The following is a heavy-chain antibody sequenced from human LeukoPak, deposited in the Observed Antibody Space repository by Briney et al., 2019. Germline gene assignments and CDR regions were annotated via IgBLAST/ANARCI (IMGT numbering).Heavy chain of an antibody. CDR3: AKGSGRLLWFGEPLLGAFDI. D-gene: IGHD3-10*01. V-gene: IGHV3-43*02. Sequence: GGSLRLSCAASGFTFDDYAMHWVRHAPGKGLEWVSLISGDGGSTYYADSVKGRFTISRDNSKNSLYLQMNSLRTEDTALYYCAKGSGRLLWFGEPLLGAFDIWGQGTMVTVSS. CDR2: ISGDGGST. CDR1: GFTFDDYA. J-gene: IGHJ3*02.